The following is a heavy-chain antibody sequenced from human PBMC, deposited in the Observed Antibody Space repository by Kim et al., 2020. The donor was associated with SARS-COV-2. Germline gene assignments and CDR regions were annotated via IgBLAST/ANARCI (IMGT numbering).Heavy chain of an antibody. CDR3: AKTVVTTPFYYYGMDV. CDR2: ISGSAGIT. J-gene: IGHJ6*02. V-gene: IGHV3-23*01. D-gene: IGHD2-21*02. CDR1: GFTFTTFA. Sequence: GGSLRLSCAASGFTFTTFAMNWLRQAPGKGLEWVSTISGSAGITYYADSVKGRFTISRDNSKNTLYLQMNSLRAEETAVYYCAKTVVTTPFYYYGMDVWCQGTTVTVSS.